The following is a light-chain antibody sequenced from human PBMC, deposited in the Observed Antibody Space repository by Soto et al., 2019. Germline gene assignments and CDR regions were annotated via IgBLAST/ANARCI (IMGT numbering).Light chain of an antibody. Sequence: EIVLTQSPGTLSLSPGERATLSCRASQNIKNRYLAWYQQKPGQAPRLLIYCTSSRATGIPDRLSGSGSGTDFTLNTSRLEPEDFAVYYCQQFGSSPGFTFGPGTKGDVK. J-gene: IGKJ3*01. CDR2: CTS. CDR3: QQFGSSPGFT. CDR1: QNIKNRY. V-gene: IGKV3-20*01.